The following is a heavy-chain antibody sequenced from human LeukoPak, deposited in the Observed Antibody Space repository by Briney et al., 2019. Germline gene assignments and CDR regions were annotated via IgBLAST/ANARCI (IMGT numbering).Heavy chain of an antibody. J-gene: IGHJ4*02. CDR2: ISSSSSYI. Sequence: PGGSLRLSCAAPGFTFSSYSMNWVRQAPGKGLEWVSSISSSSSYIYYADSVKGRFTISRDNAKNSLYLQMNSLRAEDTAVYYCARDPETYYYDSSGEAYFDYWGQGTLVTVSS. CDR3: ARDPETYYYDSSGEAYFDY. V-gene: IGHV3-21*01. CDR1: GFTFSSYS. D-gene: IGHD3-22*01.